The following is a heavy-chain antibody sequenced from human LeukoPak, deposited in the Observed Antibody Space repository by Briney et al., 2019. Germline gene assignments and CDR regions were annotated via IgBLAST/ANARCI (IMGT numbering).Heavy chain of an antibody. CDR2: ISYDGSNK. CDR3: ARDLYSSSNY. J-gene: IGHJ4*02. Sequence: GGSLRLSCAASGFTFSSYAMSWVRQAPGKGLEWVAVISYDGSNKYYADSVKGRFTISRDNSKNTLYLQMNSLRAEDTAVYYCARDLYSSSNYWGQGTLVTVSS. V-gene: IGHV3-30*03. D-gene: IGHD6-6*01. CDR1: GFTFSSYA.